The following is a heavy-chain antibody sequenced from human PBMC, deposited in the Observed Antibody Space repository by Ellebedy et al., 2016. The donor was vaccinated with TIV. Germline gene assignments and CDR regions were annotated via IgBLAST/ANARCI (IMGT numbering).Heavy chain of an antibody. J-gene: IGHJ5*02. V-gene: IGHV4-39*01. CDR1: NGSLSSGGYY. CDR3: ARLGRITLFARNPWFDP. Sequence: SETLSLTXSVSNGSLSSGGYYWAWIRQPPGKGLEWIGSVYHSGRTYYNPSLKSRVTISVDSSNNQFSLKLTSVTAADTAVYYCARLGRITLFARNPWFDPWGQGTLVTVSA. CDR2: VYHSGRT. D-gene: IGHD3-3*01.